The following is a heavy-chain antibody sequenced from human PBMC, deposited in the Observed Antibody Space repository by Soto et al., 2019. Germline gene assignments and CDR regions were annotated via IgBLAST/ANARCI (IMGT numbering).Heavy chain of an antibody. D-gene: IGHD6-6*01. CDR1: GGTFSSYA. V-gene: IGHV1-69*13. J-gene: IGHJ6*02. CDR2: IIPIFGTA. CDR3: ASMLVSDRIYYYYGMDV. Sequence: ASVKVSCKASGGTFSSYAISWVRQAPGQGLEWMGGIIPIFGTANYAQKFQGRVTITADESTSTAYMELSSLRSEDTAVYYCASMLVSDRIYYYYGMDVWGQGTTVTVSS.